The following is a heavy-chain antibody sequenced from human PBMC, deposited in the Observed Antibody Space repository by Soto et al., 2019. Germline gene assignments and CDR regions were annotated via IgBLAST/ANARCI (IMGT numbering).Heavy chain of an antibody. V-gene: IGHV4-39*01. CDR2: IYYSGST. CDR3: ARRVGAKTHPGVGWFDP. CDR1: GGSISSSSYY. D-gene: IGHD1-26*01. J-gene: IGHJ5*02. Sequence: QLQLQESGPGLVKPSETLSLTCTVSGGSISSSSYYWGWIRQPPGKGLEWIGSIYYSGSTYYNPSLKSRVTISVDTSKNQFSLKLSSVTAADTAVYYCARRVGAKTHPGVGWFDPWGQGTLVTVSS.